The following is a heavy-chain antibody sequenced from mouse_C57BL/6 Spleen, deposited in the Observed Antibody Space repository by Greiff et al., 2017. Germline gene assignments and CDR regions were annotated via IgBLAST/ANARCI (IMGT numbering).Heavy chain of an antibody. CDR2: IDPEDGET. J-gene: IGHJ3*01. D-gene: IGHD3-2*02. CDR3: AREAAAQAPFAY. V-gene: IGHV14-2*01. CDR1: GFNIKDYN. Sequence: EVQGVESGAELVKPGASVKLSCTASGFNIKDYNMHWVKQRTEQGLEWIGRIDPEDGETKYAPKFQGKATITADTSSNTAYLQLSSLTSEDTAVYYCAREAAAQAPFAYWGQGTLVPVSA.